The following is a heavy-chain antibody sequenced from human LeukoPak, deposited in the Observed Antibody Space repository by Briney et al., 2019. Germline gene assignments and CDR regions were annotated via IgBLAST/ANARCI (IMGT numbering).Heavy chain of an antibody. CDR2: IYSGGTT. CDR3: ARGGNWFDP. V-gene: IGHV3-53*01. CDR1: GFTVSSNY. Sequence: GGSLRLSCAASGFTVSSNYMTWVRQAPGKGLEWVSVIYSGGTTSYADSVKGRLTISRDNYKNMMYLQMNSLRAEDTAVYYCARGGNWFDPWGQGTLVTVSS. J-gene: IGHJ5*02.